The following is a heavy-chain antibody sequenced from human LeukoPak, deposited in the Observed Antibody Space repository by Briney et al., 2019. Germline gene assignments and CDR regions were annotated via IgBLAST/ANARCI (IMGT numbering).Heavy chain of an antibody. CDR1: GDTFSSYY. CDR2: INPSGDIT. J-gene: IGHJ6*02. D-gene: IGHD3-3*01. Sequence: ASVKVSCKASGDTFSSYYIHWVRQAPGQGLEWMGIINPSGDITTYAQKFQGRVTMTRDTSTSTVDMELSSLRSEDTAVYYCARGTRYWSGYPDYYGMDVWGQGTTVTVSS. V-gene: IGHV1-46*01. CDR3: ARGTRYWSGYPDYYGMDV.